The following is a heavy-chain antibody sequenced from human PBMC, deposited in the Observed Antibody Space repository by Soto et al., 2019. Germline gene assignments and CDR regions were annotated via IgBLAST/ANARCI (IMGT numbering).Heavy chain of an antibody. CDR2: ISSSSSYI. J-gene: IGHJ4*02. D-gene: IGHD4-17*01. Sequence: EVQLVESGGGLVKPGGSLRLSCAASGFTFSSYSMNWVRQAPGKGLEWVSSISSSSSYIYYADSVKGRFTISRDNAKNPLYLQMNSLRAEDTAVYYCARDSTTTVTTDYWGQGTLVTVSS. CDR1: GFTFSSYS. CDR3: ARDSTTTVTTDY. V-gene: IGHV3-21*01.